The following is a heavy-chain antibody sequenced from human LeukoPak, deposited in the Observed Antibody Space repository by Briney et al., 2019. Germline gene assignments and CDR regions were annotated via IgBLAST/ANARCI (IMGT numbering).Heavy chain of an antibody. CDR3: AKDPTSVGGRHDWLLDS. V-gene: IGHV3-13*01. Sequence: AGGSLRLSCAASGFTFSSYDMHWVRQATGKGLEWVSAIGTAGDTYYPGSVKGRFTISRDNSKNTLYLQMNYLRAEDTAVYYCAKDPTSVGGRHDWLLDSWGRGTLVTVSS. D-gene: IGHD3-9*01. CDR1: GFTFSSYD. J-gene: IGHJ5*02. CDR2: IGTAGDT.